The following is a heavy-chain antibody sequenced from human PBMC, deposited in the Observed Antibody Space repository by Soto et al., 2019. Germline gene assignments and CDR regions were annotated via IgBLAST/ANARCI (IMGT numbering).Heavy chain of an antibody. V-gene: IGHV4-39*01. Sequence: SETLSLTCTVSGGSVKSSSFYWGWIRQSPGKGLEWIGSIYYSGGASYNPSLKSRVTISVDASKNKFSLKLRSVTAADTAIYYCVRPAAILGVESWFDSWGRGIQVTVSS. CDR2: IYYSGGA. J-gene: IGHJ5*01. D-gene: IGHD3-3*01. CDR1: GGSVKSSSFY. CDR3: VRPAAILGVESWFDS.